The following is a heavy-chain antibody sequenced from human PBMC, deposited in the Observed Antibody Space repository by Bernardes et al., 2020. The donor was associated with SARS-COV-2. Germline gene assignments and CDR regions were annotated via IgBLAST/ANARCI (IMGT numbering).Heavy chain of an antibody. D-gene: IGHD3-10*01. V-gene: IGHV4-59*11. CDR2: VYDSVTT. Sequence: SETLSLTCSVSGDSMSRHYWTWIRQPPGKGLEWIGYVYDSVTTKYSLSFRSRATISIDVSRSQFSLTLKYVTTAYSGLYFCARDRRPTGGWFDPWGQRTLLTVSS. CDR1: GDSMSRHY. J-gene: IGHJ5*02. CDR3: ARDRRPTGGWFDP.